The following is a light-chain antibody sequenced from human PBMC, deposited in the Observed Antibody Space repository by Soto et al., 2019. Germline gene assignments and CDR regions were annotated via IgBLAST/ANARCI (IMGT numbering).Light chain of an antibody. V-gene: IGKV1-5*01. J-gene: IGKJ1*01. CDR3: QHYKMYSPWT. CDR2: DAS. Sequence: DIQMTQSPSTLSASIGDRVTITCRASESIRTWLAWYQHKPGEAPKFLIYDASSLESGVPSRFSGSGSGTEFTLTISNLQPDDFATYYCQHYKMYSPWTFGQGTKVDIK. CDR1: ESIRTW.